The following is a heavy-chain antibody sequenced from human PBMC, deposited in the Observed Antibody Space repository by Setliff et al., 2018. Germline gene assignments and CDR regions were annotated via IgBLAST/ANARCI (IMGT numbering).Heavy chain of an antibody. J-gene: IGHJ4*02. CDR3: ARGLLDIVATMVDY. CDR2: INPNSGGT. CDR1: GYTFTGYY. V-gene: IGHV1-2*02. D-gene: IGHD5-12*01. Sequence: GASVKVSCKASGYTFTGYYMHWVRQAPGQGLEWMGWINPNSGGTNYAQKFQGRVTMSRYTSISTAYMELSRLRSDDTAVYYCARGLLDIVATMVDYWGQGTLVTVSS.